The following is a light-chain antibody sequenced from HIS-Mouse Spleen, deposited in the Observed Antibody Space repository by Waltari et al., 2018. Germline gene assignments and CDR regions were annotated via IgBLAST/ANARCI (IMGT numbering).Light chain of an antibody. CDR2: RNN. CDR1: SSNIGSNT. Sequence: QSVLTQPPSASGTPGQRVTISCSGRSSNIGSNTVNWYQQPPGTAPKLLIYRNNQRPSGVPDRFSGSKSGTSASLAISGLQSEDEADYYCAAWDDSLNGYVFGTGTKVTVL. J-gene: IGLJ1*01. CDR3: AAWDDSLNGYV. V-gene: IGLV1-44*01.